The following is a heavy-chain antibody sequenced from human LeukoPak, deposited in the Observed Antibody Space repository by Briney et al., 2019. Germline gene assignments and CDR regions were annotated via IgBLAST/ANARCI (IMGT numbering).Heavy chain of an antibody. J-gene: IGHJ4*02. CDR2: ISAYNGNT. D-gene: IGHD3-3*01. CDR3: ARERITIFGVGWWYFDY. V-gene: IGHV1-18*01. CDR1: GYTCTSYG. Sequence: GASVKVSCKSSGYTCTSYGISWVRQAPGQGLEWKGWISAYNGNTNYAQKLQGRVTMTTDTSTSTAYVELTRLRSDDTAVYFCARERITIFGVGWWYFDYWGQGTLVTVSS.